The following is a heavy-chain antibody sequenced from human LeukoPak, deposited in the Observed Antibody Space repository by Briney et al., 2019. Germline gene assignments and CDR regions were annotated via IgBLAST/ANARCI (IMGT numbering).Heavy chain of an antibody. V-gene: IGHV4-59*08. Sequence: PSETLSLTCTVSGGSISSYYWIWIRQPPGKGLEWIGYIYYSGSTKYNPSLKSRVTISVDSSKNHFSLKLSSVTAADTAVYYCARAQVGIVGATEFAYWGQGTLVTVSS. CDR1: GGSISSYY. CDR3: ARAQVGIVGATEFAY. D-gene: IGHD1-26*01. J-gene: IGHJ4*02. CDR2: IYYSGST.